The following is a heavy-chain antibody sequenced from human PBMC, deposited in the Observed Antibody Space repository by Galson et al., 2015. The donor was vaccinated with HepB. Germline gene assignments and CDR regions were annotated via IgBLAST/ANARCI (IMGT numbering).Heavy chain of an antibody. Sequence: SLRLSCAASGFTVSSNYMSWVRQAPGKGLEWVSVIYSGGSTYYADSVKGRFTISRDNSKNTLYLQMNSLRAEDTAVYYCARGTTVVHFDYWGQGTLVTVSS. V-gene: IGHV3-53*01. J-gene: IGHJ4*02. CDR2: IYSGGST. CDR3: ARGTTVVHFDY. D-gene: IGHD4-23*01. CDR1: GFTVSSNY.